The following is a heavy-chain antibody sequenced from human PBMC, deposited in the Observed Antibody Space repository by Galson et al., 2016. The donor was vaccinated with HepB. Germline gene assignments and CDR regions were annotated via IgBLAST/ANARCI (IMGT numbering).Heavy chain of an antibody. V-gene: IGHV4-31*03. J-gene: IGHJ4*02. CDR1: GGSISSGGYY. D-gene: IGHD3/OR15-3a*01. CDR2: IYYSGTT. CDR3: ARGVGRVFGLVIRGGDSFDY. Sequence: TLSLTCTVSGGSISSGGYYWSWIRQHPGKGLEWIGYIYYSGTTYYNPSLKSRVTISVDTSKNQFSLKLSSVTAADTAVYYCARGVGRVFGLVIRGGDSFDYWGQGTLVTVSS.